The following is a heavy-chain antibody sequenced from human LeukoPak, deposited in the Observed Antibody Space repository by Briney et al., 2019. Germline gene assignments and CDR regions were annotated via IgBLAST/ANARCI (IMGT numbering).Heavy chain of an antibody. Sequence: PSETLSLTCTVSGVSVSSDYWSWIRQPAGKGLEWIGRMYTSGSTSYNPSLKSRVTMSVDTSKNQFSLKLRSVTAADTAVYYCARDLPAVGAFDIWGQGTKVTVSS. CDR1: GVSVSSDY. J-gene: IGHJ3*02. CDR3: ARDLPAVGAFDI. D-gene: IGHD6-19*01. V-gene: IGHV4-4*07. CDR2: MYTSGST.